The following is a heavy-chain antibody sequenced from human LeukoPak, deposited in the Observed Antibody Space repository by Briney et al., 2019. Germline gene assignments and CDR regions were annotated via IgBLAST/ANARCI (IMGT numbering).Heavy chain of an antibody. CDR3: ARDRALEMATIIDYFDY. V-gene: IGHV3-7*01. CDR2: IKQDGSEK. Sequence: GGSLRLSCAASGFTFSSYWMSWVRQAPGKGLEWVANIKQDGSEKYYVDSVKGRFTISRDNAKNSLYLQMNSLRAEDTAVYYCARDRALEMATIIDYFDYWGQGTLVTVSS. D-gene: IGHD5-24*01. CDR1: GFTFSSYW. J-gene: IGHJ4*02.